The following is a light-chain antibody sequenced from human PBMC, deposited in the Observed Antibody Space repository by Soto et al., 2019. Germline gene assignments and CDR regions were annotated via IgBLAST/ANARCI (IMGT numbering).Light chain of an antibody. V-gene: IGKV3-20*01. CDR3: QQFSSYPLT. CDR1: QSVSSRS. CDR2: GAS. J-gene: IGKJ4*01. Sequence: EIVLTQSPGTLSLSPGKRATLSCRASQSVSSRSLAWYQQKPGQAPRLLISGASSRAADIPDRFSGSGSGTDFTLTINRLEPEDFAVYYCQQFSSYPLTFGGGTKVDIK.